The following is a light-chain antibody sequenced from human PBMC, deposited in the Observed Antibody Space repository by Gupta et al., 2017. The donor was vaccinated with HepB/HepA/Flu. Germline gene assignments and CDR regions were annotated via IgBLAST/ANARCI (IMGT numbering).Light chain of an antibody. J-gene: IGLJ2*01. V-gene: IGLV2-14*01. CDR2: DVS. CDR1: SSDVGGYNY. CDR3: SSYTSSSTLPVV. Sequence: QSALTQPASVSGSPGQSITISCTGPSSDVGGYNYVSWYQQHPGKAPKLMIYDVSNRPSGVSNRFSGSKSGNTASLTISGLQAEDEADYYCSSYTSSSTLPVVFGGGTKLTVL.